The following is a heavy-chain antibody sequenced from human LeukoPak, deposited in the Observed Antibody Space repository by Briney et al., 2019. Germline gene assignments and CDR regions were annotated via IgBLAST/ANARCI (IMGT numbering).Heavy chain of an antibody. Sequence: GGSLRLSCAASGFTFSSYSMNWVRQAPGKGPEWVSSISSSSYIYYADSVKGRFTISRDNAKDSLYLQMNSLRAEDTAVYYCARDRDGYNYHYFDYWGQGTLVTVSS. V-gene: IGHV3-21*01. CDR3: ARDRDGYNYHYFDY. J-gene: IGHJ4*02. CDR2: ISSSSYI. CDR1: GFTFSSYS. D-gene: IGHD5-24*01.